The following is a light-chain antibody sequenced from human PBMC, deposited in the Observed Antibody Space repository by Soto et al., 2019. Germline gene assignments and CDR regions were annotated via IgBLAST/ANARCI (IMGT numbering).Light chain of an antibody. CDR2: DAS. CDR3: QHRNNCPLT. CDR1: QSVSSY. Sequence: EIVLTQSPATLSLSPGERVTLSCRASQSVSSYLASYHQTPGQALRLLIYDASNIATGMPARFSGSGSGTDFTLTISSLEPEDFEVYFCQHRNNCPLTFSQGTKLEIK. V-gene: IGKV3-11*01. J-gene: IGKJ2*01.